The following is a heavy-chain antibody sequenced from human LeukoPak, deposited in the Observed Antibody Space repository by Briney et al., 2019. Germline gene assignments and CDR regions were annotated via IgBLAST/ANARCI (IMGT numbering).Heavy chain of an antibody. CDR3: ARDEEGLSFDY. D-gene: IGHD6-19*01. J-gene: IGHJ4*02. CDR2: ISSSTVYI. Sequence: PGGSLRLSCAASGFIFSSYGMNWVRQAPGKGLEWVSSISSSTVYIFYADSVKGRFTISRDNAKNSLYLQMNSLRAEDTAVYYCARDEEGLSFDYWGQGTLVTVSS. V-gene: IGHV3-21*01. CDR1: GFIFSSYG.